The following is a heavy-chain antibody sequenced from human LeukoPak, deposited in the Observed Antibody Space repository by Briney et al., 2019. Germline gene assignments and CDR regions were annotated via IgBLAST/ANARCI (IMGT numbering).Heavy chain of an antibody. CDR3: ARRGSDKRGYYYMDV. D-gene: IGHD3-10*01. CDR2: IIPIFGTA. Sequence: GASVKVSCKAPGGTFSSYAISWVRQAPGQGLEWMGGIIPIFGTANYAQKFQGRVTITTDESTSTAYMELSSLRSEDTAVYYCARRGSDKRGYYYMDVWGKGTTVTVSS. J-gene: IGHJ6*03. V-gene: IGHV1-69*05. CDR1: GGTFSSYA.